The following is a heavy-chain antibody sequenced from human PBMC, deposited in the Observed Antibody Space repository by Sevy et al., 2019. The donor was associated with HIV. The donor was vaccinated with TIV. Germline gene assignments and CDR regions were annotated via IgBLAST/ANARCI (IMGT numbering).Heavy chain of an antibody. CDR1: RFTFSTYD. CDR2: ISHDGSYQ. D-gene: IGHD3-16*01. J-gene: IGHJ4*02. V-gene: IGHV3-30*18. Sequence: GGSLRLSCAASRFTFSTYDIHWVRQAPGKGLEWVAVISHDGSYQNYTDSVKGRFAIARDDSKNKAYLEMNSLRADDSGVEYCAKGQGYDYIWGNERSEYYFDYWGQGTLVTVSS. CDR3: AKGQGYDYIWGNERSEYYFDY.